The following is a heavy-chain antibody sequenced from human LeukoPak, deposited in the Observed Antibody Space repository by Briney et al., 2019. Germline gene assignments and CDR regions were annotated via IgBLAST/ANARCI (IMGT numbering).Heavy chain of an antibody. J-gene: IGHJ4*02. V-gene: IGHV3-74*01. Sequence: GGSLRLSCAASGFTFSTYWMHWVRQAPGKGLVWVSRINGDGSSTVYADSVKGRFTVSRDNAKSTMYLQMNSLRAEDTAVYFCAKRGVVIRVFLVGFHKEAYYFDSWGQGALVTVSS. CDR1: GFTFSTYW. CDR2: INGDGSST. D-gene: IGHD3-10*01. CDR3: AKRGVVIRVFLVGFHKEAYYFDS.